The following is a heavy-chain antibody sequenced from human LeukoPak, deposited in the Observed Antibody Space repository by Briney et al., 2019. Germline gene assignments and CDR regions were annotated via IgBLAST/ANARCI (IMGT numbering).Heavy chain of an antibody. Sequence: GGSLRLSCAASGFTFSSYAMSWVRQAPGKGLEWVSSISSSSSYIYYADSVKGRFTISRDNAKNSLYLQMNSLRAEDTAVYYCARDSERSLGWGQGTLVTVSS. J-gene: IGHJ4*02. V-gene: IGHV3-21*01. CDR3: ARDSERSLG. CDR1: GFTFSSYA. D-gene: IGHD1-1*01. CDR2: ISSSSSYI.